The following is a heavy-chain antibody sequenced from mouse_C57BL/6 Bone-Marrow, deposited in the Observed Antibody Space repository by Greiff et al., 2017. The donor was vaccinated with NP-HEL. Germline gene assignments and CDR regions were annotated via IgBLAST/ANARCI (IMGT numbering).Heavy chain of an antibody. D-gene: IGHD1-1*01. Sequence: VQLQESGAELARPGASVKLSCKASGYTFTSYGISWVKQRTGQGLEWIGEIYPRSGNTYYNEKFKGKATLTADKSSSTAYMELRSLTSEDSAVYFCARDYGSSYRLYAMDYWGQGTSVTVSS. J-gene: IGHJ4*01. CDR3: ARDYGSSYRLYAMDY. CDR1: GYTFTSYG. V-gene: IGHV1-81*01. CDR2: IYPRSGNT.